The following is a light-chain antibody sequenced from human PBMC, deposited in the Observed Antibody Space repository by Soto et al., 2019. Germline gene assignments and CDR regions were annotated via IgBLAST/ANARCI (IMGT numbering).Light chain of an antibody. Sequence: EIQMAQSPSTLSGSVGDRFTITGGASQTISSWLAWYQQKPGKAPKLLIYKASTLKSGVPSRFSGSGSGTEFTLTISSLQPDDFATYYCQHYNRYSEAFGQRTKA. CDR3: QHYNRYSEA. CDR1: QTISSW. CDR2: KAS. J-gene: IGKJ1*01. V-gene: IGKV1-5*03.